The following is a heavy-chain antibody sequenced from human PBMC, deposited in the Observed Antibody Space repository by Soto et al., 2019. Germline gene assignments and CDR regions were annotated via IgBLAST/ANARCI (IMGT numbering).Heavy chain of an antibody. J-gene: IGHJ4*02. V-gene: IGHV1-69*13. CDR1: GGTLSSYA. CDR3: ARDSSGYPNFDY. Sequence: SVKVSCKASGGTLSSYAIGWVRQAPGQGLEWMGGIIPIFGTANYAQKFQGRVTITADESTSTAYMELSSLRSEDTAVYYCARDSSGYPNFDYWGQGTLVTVSS. D-gene: IGHD3-22*01. CDR2: IIPIFGTA.